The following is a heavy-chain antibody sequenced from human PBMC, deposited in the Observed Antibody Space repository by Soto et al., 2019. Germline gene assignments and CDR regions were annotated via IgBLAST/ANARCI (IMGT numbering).Heavy chain of an antibody. Sequence: GGSLRLSCAASGFTFSSYAMSWVRQAPGKGLEWVSAISGSGGSTYYADSVKGRFTISRDNSKNTLYLQMNSLRAEDTAVYYCAKNLEDYYYYGMDVWGQGTTVTVSS. D-gene: IGHD3-3*01. V-gene: IGHV3-23*01. CDR2: ISGSGGST. CDR1: GFTFSSYA. J-gene: IGHJ6*02. CDR3: AKNLEDYYYYGMDV.